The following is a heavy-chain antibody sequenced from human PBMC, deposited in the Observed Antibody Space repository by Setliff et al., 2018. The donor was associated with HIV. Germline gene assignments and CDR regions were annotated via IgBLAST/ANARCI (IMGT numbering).Heavy chain of an antibody. CDR2: IFYSGST. V-gene: IGHV4-59*08. Sequence: SETLSLTCTVSGASMTSYYWTWIRQPPGKGLEWIGNIFYSGSTNYNPSLKSRVTISLDTSKNQFSLKLSSVTAADTAVYYCARAGGYYDILTGTRRDYYYGMDVWGQGTTVTVSS. CDR3: ARAGGYYDILTGTRRDYYYGMDV. CDR1: GASMTSYY. J-gene: IGHJ6*02. D-gene: IGHD3-9*01.